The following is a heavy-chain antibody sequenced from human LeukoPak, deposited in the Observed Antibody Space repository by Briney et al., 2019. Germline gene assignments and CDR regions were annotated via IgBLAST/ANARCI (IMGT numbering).Heavy chain of an antibody. CDR3: AKDQIGWAPGYVSGPLDQ. CDR1: GFSFTMYG. CDR2: ISTDGNNE. Sequence: PGGPLRLSCAASGFSFTMYGIHWVRQAPGKGLEWVAVISTDGNNEYYANSVKGRFTISRDNSKNTVYLQMTSLRTEDTAVYYCAKDQIGWAPGYVSGPLDQWGQGTLVTVSP. V-gene: IGHV3-30*18. D-gene: IGHD6-19*01. J-gene: IGHJ4*02.